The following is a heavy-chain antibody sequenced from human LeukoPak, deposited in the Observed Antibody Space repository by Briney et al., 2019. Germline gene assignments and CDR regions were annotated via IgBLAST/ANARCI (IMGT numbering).Heavy chain of an antibody. D-gene: IGHD3-22*01. CDR1: GGTFSSYA. CDR3: ARADYYDSSGLDY. CDR2: IIPILGIA. J-gene: IGHJ4*02. Sequence: ASVKVSCKASGGTFSSYAISWVRQAPGQGLEWMGRIIPILGIANYAQKFQGRVTITADKSTSTAYMELSSLRSEDTAVYYCARADYYDSSGLDYWGQGTLVTVSS. V-gene: IGHV1-69*04.